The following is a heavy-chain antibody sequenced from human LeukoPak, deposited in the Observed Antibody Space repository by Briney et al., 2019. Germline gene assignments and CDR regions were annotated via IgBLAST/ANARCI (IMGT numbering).Heavy chain of an antibody. Sequence: SQTLSLTCTVSGGSISSGDYYWSWIRQPPGKGLEWIGYIYYSGSTNYNPSLKSRVTISVDTSKNQFSLKLSSVTAADTAVYYCARREAAAGGFPYFQHWGQGTLVTVSS. CDR3: ARREAAAGGFPYFQH. J-gene: IGHJ1*01. CDR1: GGSISSGDYY. V-gene: IGHV4-30-4*01. D-gene: IGHD6-13*01. CDR2: IYYSGST.